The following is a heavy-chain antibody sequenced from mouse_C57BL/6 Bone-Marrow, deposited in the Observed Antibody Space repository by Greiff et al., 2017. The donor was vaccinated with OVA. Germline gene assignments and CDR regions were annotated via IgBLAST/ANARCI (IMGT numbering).Heavy chain of an antibody. J-gene: IGHJ1*03. D-gene: IGHD1-1*01. CDR1: GFNIKDYY. Sequence: VQLKESGSELVKPGASVKLSCTASGFNIKDYYMHWVKQRTEQGLEWIERIDPEDGETKYAPKFQGKATITADTSSNTAYLQLSSLTSEDTAVYYCARTLSLRPVNFDVWGTGTTVTVSS. V-gene: IGHV14-2*01. CDR2: IDPEDGET. CDR3: ARTLSLRPVNFDV.